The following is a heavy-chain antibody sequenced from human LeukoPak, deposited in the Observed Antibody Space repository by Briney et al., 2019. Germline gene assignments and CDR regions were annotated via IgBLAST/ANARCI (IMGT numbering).Heavy chain of an antibody. D-gene: IGHD2-15*01. J-gene: IGHJ4*02. CDR3: AKERYCSGGSCSTGIDY. Sequence: GGSLRLSCAASGFTFSSYAMSWVRQAPGKGLEWVSAISGSGGSTYYADSVKGRFTISRDNSKNTLYLQMNSLRAEDTAVYYCAKERYCSGGSCSTGIDYWGQGTLVTVSS. CDR1: GFTFSSYA. V-gene: IGHV3-23*01. CDR2: ISGSGGST.